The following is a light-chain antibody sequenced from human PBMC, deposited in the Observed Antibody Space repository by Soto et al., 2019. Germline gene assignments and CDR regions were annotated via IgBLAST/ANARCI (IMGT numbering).Light chain of an antibody. J-gene: IGKJ4*01. CDR1: QSISTY. Sequence: DIQMTQSPSSLSASVGERVTITCRASQSISTYLNWYQQRPGKAPKVLIYAASSLQSGVPSRFSGSGFGTDFTLTINSLQPEDSATYYCQQSYYTPRTFGGGTKVDIK. V-gene: IGKV1-39*01. CDR3: QQSYYTPRT. CDR2: AAS.